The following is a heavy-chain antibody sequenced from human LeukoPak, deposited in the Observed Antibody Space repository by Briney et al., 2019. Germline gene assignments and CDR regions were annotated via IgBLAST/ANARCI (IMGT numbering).Heavy chain of an antibody. CDR2: ISGSGGNT. CDR3: AKALLSTRIAMDY. CDR1: GFTFNSYA. D-gene: IGHD5-18*01. V-gene: IGHV3-23*01. J-gene: IGHJ4*02. Sequence: PGGCLRLSCAASGFTFNSYAMSWVRQAPGEGLEWVSVISGSGGNTYYADSVKGRFTISRDNSKNTLSLQMNSLRAEDTAVYYCAKALLSTRIAMDYWGQGTLVTVSS.